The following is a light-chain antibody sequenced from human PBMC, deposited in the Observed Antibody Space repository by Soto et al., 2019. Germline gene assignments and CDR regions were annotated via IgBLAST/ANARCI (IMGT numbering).Light chain of an antibody. J-gene: IGKJ1*01. CDR3: QQSYIFPWT. CDR2: AAS. CDR1: QSISTY. Sequence: DIQMTQSPSSLSASVGDRVTITCRASQSISTYLNWYQQRPGKAPKLLIYAASSLQSGVPSRFSGSGSGTDFTLTISSLQREDFATYYCQQSYIFPWTFGQGTKVDIK. V-gene: IGKV1-39*01.